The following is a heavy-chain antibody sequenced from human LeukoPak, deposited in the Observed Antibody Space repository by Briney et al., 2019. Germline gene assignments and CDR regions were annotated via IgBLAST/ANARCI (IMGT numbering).Heavy chain of an antibody. CDR1: GFTFDDYG. D-gene: IGHD3-3*01. Sequence: PGGSLRLSCAASGFTFDDYGMSRVRQAPGKGLEWVSGINWNGGSTGYADSVKGRFTISRDNAKNSLYLQMNSLRAEDTALYYCARELGGYDFWSGYYFDYWGQGTLVTVSS. CDR3: ARELGGYDFWSGYYFDY. CDR2: INWNGGST. J-gene: IGHJ4*02. V-gene: IGHV3-20*04.